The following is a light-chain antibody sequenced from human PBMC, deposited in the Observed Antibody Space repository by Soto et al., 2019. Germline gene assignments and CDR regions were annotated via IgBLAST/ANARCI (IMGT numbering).Light chain of an antibody. Sequence: SVLTQPPSASGTPGQRVTISCSGTYSNVGSNVVNWYQQVPGAAPKLVIYSNDRRPSGVPDRFFGSKSGASASLAISGLQTEDEADYYCAAWDDSLIALLFGGGTKVTVL. V-gene: IGLV1-44*01. J-gene: IGLJ3*02. CDR2: SND. CDR1: YSNVGSNV. CDR3: AAWDDSLIALL.